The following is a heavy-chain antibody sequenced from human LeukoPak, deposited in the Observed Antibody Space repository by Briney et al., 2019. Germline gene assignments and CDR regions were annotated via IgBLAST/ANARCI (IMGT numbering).Heavy chain of an antibody. CDR2: IYPGDSDT. D-gene: IGHD1-7*01. V-gene: IGHV5-51*01. CDR3: AISLITGTTGVHYYYMDV. J-gene: IGHJ6*03. Sequence: GESLKISCNGSGYSFTSYWIGWVRQMPGKGLVWMGIIYPGDSDTRYSPSFQGQVTISADKSISTAYLQWSSLKASDTAMYYCAISLITGTTGVHYYYMDVWGKGTTVTVSS. CDR1: GYSFTSYW.